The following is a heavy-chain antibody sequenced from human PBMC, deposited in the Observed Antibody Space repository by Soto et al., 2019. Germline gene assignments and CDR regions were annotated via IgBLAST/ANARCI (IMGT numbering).Heavy chain of an antibody. V-gene: IGHV4-30-4*01. CDR3: ARAMDYYDSSGYRYYYGMDV. CDR1: GGSISSGDYY. Sequence: ASETLSLTCTVSGGSISSGDYYWSWIRQPPGKGLEWIGYIYYSGSTYYNPSLKSRVTISVDTSKNQFSLKLSSVTAADTAVYYCARAMDYYDSSGYRYYYGMDVWGQGTTVTVSS. D-gene: IGHD3-22*01. CDR2: IYYSGST. J-gene: IGHJ6*02.